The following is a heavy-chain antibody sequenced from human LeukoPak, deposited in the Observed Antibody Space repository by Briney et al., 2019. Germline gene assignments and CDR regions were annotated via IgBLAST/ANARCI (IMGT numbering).Heavy chain of an antibody. Sequence: PGGSLRLSCATSGFTFSSYAMHRVRQAPGKGLEWVAVISYDGSNKYYADSVKGRFTISRDNSKNTLYLQMNSLRAEDTAVYYCAKESDYVWGSWPRTFDYWGQGTLVTVSS. V-gene: IGHV3-30*04. CDR1: GFTFSSYA. CDR3: AKESDYVWGSWPRTFDY. D-gene: IGHD3-16*01. J-gene: IGHJ4*02. CDR2: ISYDGSNK.